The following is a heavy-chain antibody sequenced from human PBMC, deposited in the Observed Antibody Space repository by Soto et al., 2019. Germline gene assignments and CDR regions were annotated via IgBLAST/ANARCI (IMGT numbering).Heavy chain of an antibody. Sequence: EVQLVESGGGLVQPGGSLRLSCAAPGLTFSSYWMHWVRQAPGKGLVWVSRINSDGSSTSYADSVKGRFTISRDNAKNTLYLQTNSLSAEDTAVYYCARVLMTAYYYYGMDVWGQGTTVTVSS. CDR3: ARVLMTAYYYYGMDV. V-gene: IGHV3-74*01. J-gene: IGHJ6*02. CDR1: GLTFSSYW. D-gene: IGHD2-21*02. CDR2: INSDGSST.